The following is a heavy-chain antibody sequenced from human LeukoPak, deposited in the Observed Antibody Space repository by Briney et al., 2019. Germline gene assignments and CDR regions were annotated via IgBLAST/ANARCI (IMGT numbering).Heavy chain of an antibody. D-gene: IGHD4-17*01. CDR2: INHSGST. Sequence: SETLSLTCAVYGGSFSGYYWSWIRQPPGKGLEWIGEINHSGSTNYNPSLKSRVTISVDTSKNQFSLKLSSVTAADTAVYYCARPRTVTTSPFDYWGQGTLVTVSS. CDR3: ARPRTVTTSPFDY. V-gene: IGHV4-34*01. CDR1: GGSFSGYY. J-gene: IGHJ4*02.